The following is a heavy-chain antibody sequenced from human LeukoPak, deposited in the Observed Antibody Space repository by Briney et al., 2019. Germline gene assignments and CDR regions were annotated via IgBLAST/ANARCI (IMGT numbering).Heavy chain of an antibody. Sequence: GGSLRLSCAASGFTFSSYAMSWVRQAQGKGREGVSAISGSGGSTYYADSVKGRFTISRDNSKNTLYLQMNSLRAEDTAVYYCAKDSRYCSGGSCNNWFDPWGQGTLVTVSS. J-gene: IGHJ5*02. CDR1: GFTFSSYA. CDR3: AKDSRYCSGGSCNNWFDP. V-gene: IGHV3-23*01. D-gene: IGHD2-15*01. CDR2: ISGSGGST.